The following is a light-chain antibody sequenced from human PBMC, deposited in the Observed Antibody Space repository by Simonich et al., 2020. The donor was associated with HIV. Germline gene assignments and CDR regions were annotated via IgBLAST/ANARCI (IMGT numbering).Light chain of an antibody. Sequence: EIVLTQSPATLSLSPGERATLSCRASQNINNYLAWYQQKPGQAPRILIWDASNRATGIPARFSGSGSGTDFTLTISSLQAEDVAVYYCQQYYSTPYTFGQGTKLEIK. J-gene: IGKJ2*01. CDR1: QNINNY. CDR3: QQYYSTPYT. CDR2: DAS. V-gene: IGKV3-11*01.